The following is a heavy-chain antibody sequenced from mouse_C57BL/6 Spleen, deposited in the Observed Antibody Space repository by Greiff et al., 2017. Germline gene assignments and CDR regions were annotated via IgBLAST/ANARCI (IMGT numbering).Heavy chain of an antibody. Sequence: DVQLQESGPGLVKPSQSLSLTCSVTGYSITSGYYWNWIRQFPGNKLEWMGYISYDGSNNYNPSLKNRISITRDTSKNQFFLKLNSVTTEDTATYYCARDGPLYGSSRGFAYWGQGTLVTVSA. V-gene: IGHV3-6*01. CDR1: GYSITSGYY. D-gene: IGHD1-1*01. CDR2: ISYDGSN. CDR3: ARDGPLYGSSRGFAY. J-gene: IGHJ3*01.